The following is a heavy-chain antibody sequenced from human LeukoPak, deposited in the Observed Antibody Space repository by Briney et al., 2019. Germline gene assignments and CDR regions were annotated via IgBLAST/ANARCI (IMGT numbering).Heavy chain of an antibody. CDR1: GFTFSSYV. J-gene: IGHJ5*02. CDR2: TSGSGGST. V-gene: IGHV3-23*01. D-gene: IGHD2-21*02. Sequence: PGGSLRLSCAACGFTFSSYVMSWVREAPGGGLEWVSTTSGSGGSTYYADSVKGRFTISRDNSKNTLTMQMNSLRAEDTAVYYCAKSGGDYAWGQGTLVTISS. CDR3: AKSGGDYA.